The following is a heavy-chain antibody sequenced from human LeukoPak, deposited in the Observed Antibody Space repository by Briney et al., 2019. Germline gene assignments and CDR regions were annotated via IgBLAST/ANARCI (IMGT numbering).Heavy chain of an antibody. J-gene: IGHJ4*02. CDR3: AREVYGAGRSRSNFDY. CDR1: GYTFTGYY. Sequence: ASVKVSCTASGYTFTGYYMHWVRQAPGQGLEWMGWINPNSGGTNYAQKFQGRVTMTRDTSISTAYMELSRLRSDDTAVYYCAREVYGAGRSRSNFDYWGQGTLVTVSS. CDR2: INPNSGGT. V-gene: IGHV1-2*02. D-gene: IGHD5/OR15-5a*01.